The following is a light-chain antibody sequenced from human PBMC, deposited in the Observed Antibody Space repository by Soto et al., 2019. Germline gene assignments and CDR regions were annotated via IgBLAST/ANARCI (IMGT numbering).Light chain of an antibody. J-gene: IGKJ1*01. V-gene: IGKV1-5*01. Sequence: DIQMTQSPSTLSASVGDRVTITCRASQSIGSRLAWYQQKPGQAPKVLISDASSLESGVPSRFSGSGSGTAFTLTISSLQPDDFATYYCQQYNYYRTFGQGTKVGIK. CDR3: QQYNYYRT. CDR2: DAS. CDR1: QSIGSR.